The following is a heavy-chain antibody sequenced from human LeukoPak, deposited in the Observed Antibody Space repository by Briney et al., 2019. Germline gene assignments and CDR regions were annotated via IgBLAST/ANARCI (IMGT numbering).Heavy chain of an antibody. Sequence: GASVKVSCKASGGTFSSYAISWVRQAPGQGLEWMGRIIPIFGTANYAQKFQGRVTITTDESTSTAYMELSSLRSEDTAVYYCARDNYDFWSGSPFDYWGQGTLVTVSS. D-gene: IGHD3-3*01. CDR3: ARDNYDFWSGSPFDY. V-gene: IGHV1-69*05. J-gene: IGHJ4*02. CDR1: GGTFSSYA. CDR2: IIPIFGTA.